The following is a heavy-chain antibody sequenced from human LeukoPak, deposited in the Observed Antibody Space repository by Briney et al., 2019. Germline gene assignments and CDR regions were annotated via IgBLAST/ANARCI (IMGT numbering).Heavy chain of an antibody. CDR1: GFTFSSYW. CDR3: ARGKVVSPPDY. CDR2: INSDGSST. V-gene: IGHV3-74*01. J-gene: IGHJ4*02. Sequence: GGSLRLSCAASGFTFSSYWMHWVRQAPGKGLVWVSRINSDGSSTSYADSVKGRFTISRDNAKNTLYLQMNSLRAEDTAVYYCARGKVVSPPDYWGQGTLVTVSS.